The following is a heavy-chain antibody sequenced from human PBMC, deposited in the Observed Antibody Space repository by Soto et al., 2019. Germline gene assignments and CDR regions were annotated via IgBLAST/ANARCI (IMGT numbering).Heavy chain of an antibody. CDR1: GLTFSSYG. V-gene: IGHV3-33*01. CDR3: ARDVNSSQLLWLWGYYYYGMDV. CDR2: IWYDGSNK. Sequence: GGSLRLSCAASGLTFSSYGMHWVRQAPGKGLEWVAVIWYDGSNKYYADSVKGRFTISRDNSKNTLYLQMNSLRAEDTAVYYCARDVNSSQLLWLWGYYYYGMDVWGQGTTVTVSS. D-gene: IGHD2-21*01. J-gene: IGHJ6*02.